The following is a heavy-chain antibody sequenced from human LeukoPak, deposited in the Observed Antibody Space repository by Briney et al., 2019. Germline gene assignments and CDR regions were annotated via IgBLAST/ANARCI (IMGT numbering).Heavy chain of an antibody. CDR1: GFTFNRFY. V-gene: IGHV3-64D*06. D-gene: IGHD3-16*01. CDR2: ISSNGATT. Sequence: QPGGSLRLSCSASGFTFNRFYLHWVRQAPGKGLEFVSHISSNGATTYYADSVKGRFTISRDNSKNTLYLQMSSLRADDTAVYYCGKDGIMAALIIDFFDFWGQGAWSPSPQ. J-gene: IGHJ4*02. CDR3: GKDGIMAALIIDFFDF.